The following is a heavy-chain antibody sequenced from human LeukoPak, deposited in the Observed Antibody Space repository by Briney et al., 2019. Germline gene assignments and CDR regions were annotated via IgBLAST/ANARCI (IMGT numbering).Heavy chain of an antibody. D-gene: IGHD5-24*01. Sequence: SETLSLTCTVSGGSISSSSYYWGWIRQPPGKGLEWIGSIYYSGSTYYNPSLKSRVTISVDTSKNQFSLKLSSVTAADTAVYYCARHRAGLGWLQSDYWGQGTLVTVSS. CDR1: GGSISSSSYY. J-gene: IGHJ4*02. V-gene: IGHV4-39*01. CDR2: IYYSGST. CDR3: ARHRAGLGWLQSDY.